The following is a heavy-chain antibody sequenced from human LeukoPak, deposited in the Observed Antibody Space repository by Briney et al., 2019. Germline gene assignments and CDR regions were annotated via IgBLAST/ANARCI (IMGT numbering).Heavy chain of an antibody. CDR3: ARDGSIELVLGY. CDR1: GFTFSSYA. V-gene: IGHV3-30-3*01. CDR2: ISYDRSNK. D-gene: IGHD6-6*01. J-gene: IGHJ4*02. Sequence: GGSLRLSCAASGFTFSSYAMHWVRQAPGKGLEWVAVISYDRSNKYYADSVKGRFTISRDNSKNTLYLQMNSLRAEDTAVYYCARDGSIELVLGYWGQGTLVTVSS.